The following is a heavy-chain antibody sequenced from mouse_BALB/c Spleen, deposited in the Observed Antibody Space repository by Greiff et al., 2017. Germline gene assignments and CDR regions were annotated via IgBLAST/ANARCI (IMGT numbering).Heavy chain of an antibody. CDR1: GFTFSSFG. Sequence: EVQLVESGGGLVQPGGSRKLSCAASGFTFSSFGMHWVRQAPEKGLEWVAYISSGSSTIYYADTVKGRFTISRDNPKNTLFLQMTSLRSEDTAMYYCARERNFDYWGQGTTLTVSS. V-gene: IGHV5-17*02. J-gene: IGHJ2*01. CDR3: ARERNFDY. CDR2: ISSGSSTI.